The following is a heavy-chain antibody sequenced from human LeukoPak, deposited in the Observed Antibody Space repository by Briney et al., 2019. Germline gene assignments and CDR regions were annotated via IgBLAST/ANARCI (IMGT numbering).Heavy chain of an antibody. CDR3: ARGSNWFDP. Sequence: SETLSLTCSVSAASTSDYYWSWIRLPPGKGLEWIGYIYYSGTTNYNPSLKSRVTISKDPSKNQTSLKLTSVTHADTAVYYCARGSNWFDPWGQGILVTVSS. D-gene: IGHD6-6*01. CDR1: AASTSDYY. V-gene: IGHV4-59*01. J-gene: IGHJ5*02. CDR2: IYYSGTT.